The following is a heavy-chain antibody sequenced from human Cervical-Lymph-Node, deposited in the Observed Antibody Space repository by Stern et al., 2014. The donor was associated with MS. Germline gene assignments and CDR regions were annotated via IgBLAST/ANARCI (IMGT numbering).Heavy chain of an antibody. V-gene: IGHV3-11*06. CDR2: ISNSGIYI. Sequence: QVQLVQSGGGLVKPGGSLRLSCAASGFTFSDYYINWIRQAPGKGLEWISSISNSGIYINYADSVKGRFTISRDNAKNSLHLHMTGLRIDDTAVYYCARRAEGAYYWYFDLWGRGTLVTVSS. D-gene: IGHD3-16*01. CDR3: ARRAEGAYYWYFDL. CDR1: GFTFSDYY. J-gene: IGHJ2*01.